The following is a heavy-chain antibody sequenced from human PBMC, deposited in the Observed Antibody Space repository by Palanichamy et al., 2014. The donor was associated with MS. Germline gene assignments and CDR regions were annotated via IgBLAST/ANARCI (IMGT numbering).Heavy chain of an antibody. Sequence: QLQLQESGPGLVKPSETLSLTCTVSGGSISSRSYYWGWIRQPPGKGLEWIGSIYYNGSTYYNPSLKSRVTISADTSKNQFSLKLSSVTAADTTVYYCAAGYYDTSGYFDYWGQGTLVTVSS. CDR2: IYYNGST. V-gene: IGHV4-39*01. CDR1: GGSISSRSYY. CDR3: AAGYYDTSGYFDY. D-gene: IGHD3-22*01. J-gene: IGHJ4*02.